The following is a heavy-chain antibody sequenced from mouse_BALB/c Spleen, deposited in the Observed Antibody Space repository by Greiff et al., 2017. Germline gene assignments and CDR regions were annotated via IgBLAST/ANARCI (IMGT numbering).Heavy chain of an antibody. CDR2: ISYSGST. J-gene: IGHJ4*01. V-gene: IGHV3-2*02. CDR3: ARGEYGNYLYAMDY. D-gene: IGHD2-10*02. CDR1: GYSITSVYA. Sequence: EVKLVESGPGLVKPSQSLSLTCTVTGYSITSVYAWNWIRQFPGNKLEWMGYISYSGSTSYNPSLKSRISITRDTSKNQFFLQLNSVTTEDTATYYCARGEYGNYLYAMDYWGQGTSVTVSS.